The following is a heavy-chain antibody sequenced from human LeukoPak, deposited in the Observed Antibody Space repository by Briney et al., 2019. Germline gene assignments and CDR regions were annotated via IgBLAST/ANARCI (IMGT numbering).Heavy chain of an antibody. CDR1: GDSINNYY. Sequence: PSETLSLTCTVSGDSINNYYWSWLRQTPEKGLEWIGYMSYSGRSDYCPSLKSRVTISIDTSKNQFSLRMTSVTAADTGVYYCARGPGGQFDYWGQGTLVTVSS. CDR2: MSYSGRS. D-gene: IGHD3-10*01. CDR3: ARGPGGQFDY. V-gene: IGHV4-59*01. J-gene: IGHJ4*02.